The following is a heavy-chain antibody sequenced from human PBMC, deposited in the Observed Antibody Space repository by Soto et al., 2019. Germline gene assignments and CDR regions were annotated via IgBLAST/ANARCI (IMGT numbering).Heavy chain of an antibody. CDR3: AKDPNGDYVGAFDS. D-gene: IGHD4-17*01. CDR2: IGGGDTNT. V-gene: IGHV3-23*01. Sequence: EVQLLESGGGLVQPGGSLRLSCRASGFDFSNYAITWVRQAPGKGLEWVSSIGGGDTNTYYSDSVKGRFTISRDNSKNTFFLQMNSLRADDTAVYHCAKDPNGDYVGAFDSWGQGTLVTVSS. CDR1: GFDFSNYA. J-gene: IGHJ4*02.